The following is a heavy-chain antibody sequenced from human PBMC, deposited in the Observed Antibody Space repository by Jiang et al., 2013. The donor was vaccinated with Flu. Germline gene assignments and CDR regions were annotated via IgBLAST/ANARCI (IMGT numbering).Heavy chain of an antibody. CDR2: IVNSGSTI. V-gene: IGHV3-11*01. D-gene: IGHD2-15*01. CDR3: ARGGPRFCSGGGCFGPSV. CDR1: GFTFSDYY. J-gene: IGHJ6*02. Sequence: VQLVESGGGLVEPGGSLRLSCSASGFTFSDYYMTWIRQAPGKGLEWVSCIVNSGSTIYYPDSVKGRFTISRDNAKNSVFXQMNSLRAEDTAVYYCARGGPRFCSGGGCFGPSVWGQGATVTASS.